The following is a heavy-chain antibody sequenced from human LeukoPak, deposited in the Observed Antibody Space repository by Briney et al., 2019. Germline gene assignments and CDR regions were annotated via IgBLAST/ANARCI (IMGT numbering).Heavy chain of an antibody. D-gene: IGHD6-19*01. J-gene: IGHJ5*02. CDR3: ARGALSSGSPPDRLNNWFDP. V-gene: IGHV1-69*13. Sequence: ASVKVSCKASGGTFSSYAISWVRQAPGQGLEWMGGIIPIFGTANYAQKFQGRVTITADESTSTAYMELSSLRSEDTAVYYCARGALSSGSPPDRLNNWFDPWGQGTLVTVSS. CDR1: GGTFSSYA. CDR2: IIPIFGTA.